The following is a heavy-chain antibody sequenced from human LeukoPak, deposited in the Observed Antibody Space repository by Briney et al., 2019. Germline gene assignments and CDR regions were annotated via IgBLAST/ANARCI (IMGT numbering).Heavy chain of an antibody. CDR2: IYYTGST. D-gene: IGHD3-16*01. J-gene: IGHJ5*02. Sequence: SETLSLTCSVSGRSISSNYWSWIRQPPGKGLEWIRYIYYTGSTKNNPSLKSRGAISLEASKNQYSLKLSSLTAADTAIYYCATLRNYGNSPIWFDPWGQGTLVTVSS. CDR3: ATLRNYGNSPIWFDP. CDR1: GRSISSNY. V-gene: IGHV4-59*01.